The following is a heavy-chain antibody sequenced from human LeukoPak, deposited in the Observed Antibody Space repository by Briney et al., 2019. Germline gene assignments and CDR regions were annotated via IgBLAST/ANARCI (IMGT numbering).Heavy chain of an antibody. CDR2: ISSSGSTI. Sequence: GGSLRLSCAASGFTFSDYYMSWIRQASGKGLEGVSYISSSGSTIYYADSVKGRFTISRDNAKNSLYLQMNSLRAEDTAVYYCARDLITMVRGIDYWGQGTLVTVSS. V-gene: IGHV3-11*01. D-gene: IGHD3-10*01. CDR1: GFTFSDYY. J-gene: IGHJ4*02. CDR3: ARDLITMVRGIDY.